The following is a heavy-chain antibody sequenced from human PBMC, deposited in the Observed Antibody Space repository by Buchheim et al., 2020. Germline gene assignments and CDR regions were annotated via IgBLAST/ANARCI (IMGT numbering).Heavy chain of an antibody. CDR1: GGTFSSHG. J-gene: IGHJ4*02. CDR3: ARDDGVDTGSDY. CDR2: VSPIIGTT. Sequence: QVQLVQSGAEVKKPGSSVKVSCKASGGTFSSHGLSWVRQAPGQGLEWMGGVSPIIGTTDYAQKFQGRLTMTADDSTSTAYMELSSLTPEDTAVYYCARDDGVDTGSDYWGQGTL. V-gene: IGHV1-69*12. D-gene: IGHD3-3*01.